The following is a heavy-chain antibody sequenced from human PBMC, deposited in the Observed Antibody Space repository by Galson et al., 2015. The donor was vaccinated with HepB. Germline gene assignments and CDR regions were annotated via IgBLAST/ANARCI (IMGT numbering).Heavy chain of an antibody. Sequence: SLRLSCAASGFTFSDYYMSWIRQAPGKGLEWVSYISSSSSYTNYADSVKGRFTISRDNAKNSLYLQMNSLRAEDTAVYYCARLDYYGSGIEDYWGQGTLVTVSS. CDR2: ISSSSSYT. J-gene: IGHJ4*02. V-gene: IGHV3-11*03. CDR1: GFTFSDYY. CDR3: ARLDYYGSGIEDY. D-gene: IGHD3-10*01.